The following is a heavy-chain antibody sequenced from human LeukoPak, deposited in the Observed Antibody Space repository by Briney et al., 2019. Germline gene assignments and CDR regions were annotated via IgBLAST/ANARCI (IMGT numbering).Heavy chain of an antibody. CDR2: IRTKPNNYTT. CDR1: GFTFSGSS. J-gene: IGHJ2*01. D-gene: IGHD5-12*01. V-gene: IGHV3-73*01. CDR3: TIVSGYDYLSYFDL. Sequence: GGSLRLSCAASGFTFSGSSMHWVRQAPGKGREWVGRIRTKPNNYTTAYAASVKGRFTISRDDSENTAYLQMNSLKTEDTAVYYCTIVSGYDYLSYFDLWGRGTLVTVSS.